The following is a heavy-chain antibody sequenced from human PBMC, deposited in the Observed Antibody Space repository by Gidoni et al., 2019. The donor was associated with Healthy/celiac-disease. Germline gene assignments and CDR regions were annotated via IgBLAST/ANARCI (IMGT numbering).Heavy chain of an antibody. CDR3: ARVGGSGSYYY. CDR2: ISSSSSTI. CDR1: GFTFSSYS. D-gene: IGHD3-10*01. Sequence: EVQLVESGGGLVQPGGSLRLSCAASGFTFSSYSMNWVRQAPGKGLEWVSYISSSSSTIYYADSVKGRFTISRDNAKNSLYLQMNSLRAEDTAVYYCARVGGSGSYYYWGQGTLVTVSS. J-gene: IGHJ4*02. V-gene: IGHV3-48*01.